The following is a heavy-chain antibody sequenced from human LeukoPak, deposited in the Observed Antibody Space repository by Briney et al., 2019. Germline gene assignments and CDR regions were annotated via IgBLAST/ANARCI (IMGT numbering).Heavy chain of an antibody. CDR3: ARVPLDIILLYYMDV. Sequence: GGSLRLSCVASGFTFRSYCFNWVRQPPGGCLEWVASISSNSEYILHSDSLKGRFTVSRDNARDSLYLEMDSLRAEDTAIYYCARVPLDIILLYYMDVWGKGTAVTVSS. CDR2: ISSNSEYI. D-gene: IGHD3-9*01. J-gene: IGHJ6*03. V-gene: IGHV3-21*01. CDR1: GFTFRSYC.